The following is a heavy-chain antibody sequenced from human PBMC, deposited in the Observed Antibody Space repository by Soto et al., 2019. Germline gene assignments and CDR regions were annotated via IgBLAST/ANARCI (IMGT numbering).Heavy chain of an antibody. V-gene: IGHV3-21*01. Sequence: EVQLVESGGGLVKPGGSLRLSCAASGFTFSSYSINWVRQAPGKGLEWVSPISSSGDYIYYADSVKGRVTISRDNANSSLFQQMNSQRAEDTAVYFCARDSNFRQHGMDVWGQGTTVTVSS. CDR3: ARDSNFRQHGMDV. J-gene: IGHJ6*02. CDR2: ISSSGDYI. CDR1: GFTFSSYS. D-gene: IGHD1-1*01.